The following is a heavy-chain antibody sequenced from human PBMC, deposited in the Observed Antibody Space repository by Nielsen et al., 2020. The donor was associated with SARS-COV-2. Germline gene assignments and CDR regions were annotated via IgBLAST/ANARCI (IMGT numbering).Heavy chain of an antibody. CDR3: AKGMGSSGWANYDY. CDR1: GFTFSSYA. CDR2: ISGSGGST. D-gene: IGHD6-19*01. V-gene: IGHV3-23*01. J-gene: IGHJ4*02. Sequence: GESLKISFAASGFTFSSYAMSWVRQAPGKGLEWVSAISGSGGSTYYADSVKGRFTISRDNSKNTLYLQMNSLRAEDTAVYYCAKGMGSSGWANYDYWGQGTLVTVSS.